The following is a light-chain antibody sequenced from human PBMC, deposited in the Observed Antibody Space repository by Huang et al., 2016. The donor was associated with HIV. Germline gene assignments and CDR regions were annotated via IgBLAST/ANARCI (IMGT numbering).Light chain of an antibody. J-gene: IGKJ2*01. V-gene: IGKV3-11*01. CDR2: DSS. Sequence: DIVLTQSPATLSLSLGERATLSCRTSQSVTSSLAWYQQKPGQASRLLIYDSSQRATGSPAKCRGSGSGTDFTLTISSLEPEDFAVYYCQHRSNWPPSYTFGPGTKLEIK. CDR1: QSVTSS. CDR3: QHRSNWPPSYT.